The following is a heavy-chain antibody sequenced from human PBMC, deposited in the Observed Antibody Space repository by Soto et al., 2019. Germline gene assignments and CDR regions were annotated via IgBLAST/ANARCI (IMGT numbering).Heavy chain of an antibody. CDR1: GFTFSSYS. D-gene: IGHD5-12*01. CDR2: ISSSTGYI. CDR3: ARAGRDGYNWDY. V-gene: IGHV3-21*01. Sequence: EVQLVESGGGLVKPGGSLRLSCATSGFTFSSYSMNWVRQAPGKGLEWVSSISSSTGYIYYADSVKGRFTISRDNAKNSLYLQMNSLRAGDTAVYYCARAGRDGYNWDYWGQGTLVTVSS. J-gene: IGHJ4*02.